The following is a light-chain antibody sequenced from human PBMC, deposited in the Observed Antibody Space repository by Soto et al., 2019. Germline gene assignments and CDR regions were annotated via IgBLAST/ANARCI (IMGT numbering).Light chain of an antibody. CDR3: QLYNNWPLLYT. Sequence: ELVLTQSPATLSVSPGEGATLSCRASQSISNNLVWYQQKPGQAPRLLIYGASTRASGIPARFSGSGSGTEFTLTNSSLQSEDFAVYYCQLYNNWPLLYTFGQGTRLEIK. J-gene: IGKJ2*01. V-gene: IGKV3-15*01. CDR1: QSISNN. CDR2: GAS.